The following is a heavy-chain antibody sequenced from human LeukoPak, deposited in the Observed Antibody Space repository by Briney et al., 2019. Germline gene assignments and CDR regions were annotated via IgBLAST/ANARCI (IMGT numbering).Heavy chain of an antibody. J-gene: IGHJ4*02. V-gene: IGHV3-21*01. Sequence: PGGSLRLSCAASGFTFSSYSMNWVRQAPGKGLEWVPSISSSSSYIYYADSVKGRFTISRDNAKNSLYLQMNSLRAEDTAVYYCARGGYSSGWGEGFDCWGQGTLVTVSS. CDR3: ARGGYSSGWGEGFDC. D-gene: IGHD6-19*01. CDR2: ISSSSSYI. CDR1: GFTFSSYS.